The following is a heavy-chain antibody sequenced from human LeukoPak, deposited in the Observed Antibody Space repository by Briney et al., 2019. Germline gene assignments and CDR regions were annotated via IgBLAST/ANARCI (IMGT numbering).Heavy chain of an antibody. V-gene: IGHV3-48*03. J-gene: IGHJ4*02. Sequence: GGSLRLSCATSGFTFSSYEMNWVRQAPGKGLEWVSYISSSGSTIYYADSVKGRFTISRDNAKNSLYPQMNSLRAEDTAVYYCARDLGSVVPLYYFDYWGQGTLVTVSS. CDR1: GFTFSSYE. D-gene: IGHD2-2*01. CDR3: ARDLGSVVPLYYFDY. CDR2: ISSSGSTI.